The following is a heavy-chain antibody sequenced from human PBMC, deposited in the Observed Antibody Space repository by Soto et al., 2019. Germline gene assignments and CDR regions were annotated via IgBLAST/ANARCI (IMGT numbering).Heavy chain of an antibody. CDR2: IYYGGST. V-gene: IGHV4-59*01. CDR1: GGSISSYY. J-gene: IGHJ5*02. Sequence: PSGTLSLTXTVXGGSISSYYWSWIRQPPGKGLEWIGYIYYGGSTNYNPSLKSRVTISVDTSKNQFSLKLSSVTAADTAVYYCARCEDSSSWYVSDSGLRFWFDPWGQGTLVTVSS. D-gene: IGHD6-13*01. CDR3: ARCEDSSSWYVSDSGLRFWFDP.